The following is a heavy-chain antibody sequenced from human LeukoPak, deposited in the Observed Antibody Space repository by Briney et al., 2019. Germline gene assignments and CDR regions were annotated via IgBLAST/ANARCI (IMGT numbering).Heavy chain of an antibody. CDR3: ARGTAPGY. CDR2: IWYDGSNR. J-gene: IGHJ4*02. D-gene: IGHD5-18*01. CDR1: GFTFSSYG. V-gene: IGHV3-33*01. Sequence: HPGRSLRLSCAASGFTFSSYGMHWVRQAPGKGLEWVAVIWYDGSNRYYADSVKGRFIISRDNSKTTLYLQMNSLRAEDTAVYYCARGTAPGYWGQGTLVTVSS.